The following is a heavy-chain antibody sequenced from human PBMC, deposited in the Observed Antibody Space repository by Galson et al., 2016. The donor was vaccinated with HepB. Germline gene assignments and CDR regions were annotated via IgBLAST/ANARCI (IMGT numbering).Heavy chain of an antibody. CDR2: ISRSGDST. J-gene: IGHJ6*04. D-gene: IGHD2-2*01. CDR1: GFTFRNYG. Sequence: LRLSCAASGFTFRNYGMTWVRQAPGKGLEVVSSISRSGDSTDYADSVKGRFTISRDNSKNTLSLQMNSLTADDTAIYYCVQGSTAPAVWGEGTTVTVSS. CDR3: VQGSTAPAV. V-gene: IGHV3-23*01.